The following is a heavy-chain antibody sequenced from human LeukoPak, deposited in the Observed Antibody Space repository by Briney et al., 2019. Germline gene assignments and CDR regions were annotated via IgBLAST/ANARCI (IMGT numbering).Heavy chain of an antibody. V-gene: IGHV4-31*03. Sequence: PSETLSLTCTVSGGSISSGGYYWSWIRQHPGKGLEWIGYLHYSGSTYYRPSLKSRVTISVDTSKNQFSLKLSSVTAADTAVYYCAGSRIGYSDSSGFFDSWGQGTLVTVSS. CDR3: AGSRIGYSDSSGFFDS. J-gene: IGHJ4*02. CDR2: LHYSGST. CDR1: GGSISSGGYY. D-gene: IGHD3-22*01.